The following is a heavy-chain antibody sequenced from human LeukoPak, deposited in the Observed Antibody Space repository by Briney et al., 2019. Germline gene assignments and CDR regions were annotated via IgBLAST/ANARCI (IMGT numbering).Heavy chain of an antibody. CDR3: ARVGYCSGGSCYYYYMDV. CDR1: GYTFTGYY. V-gene: IGHV1-18*04. J-gene: IGHJ6*03. CDR2: ISAYNGNT. Sequence: GASVKVSCKASGYTFTGYYMHWVRQAPGQGLEWMGWISAYNGNTNYAQKLQGRVTMTTDTSTSTAYMELRSLRSDDTAVYYCARVGYCSGGSCYYYYMDVWGKGTTVTVSS. D-gene: IGHD2-15*01.